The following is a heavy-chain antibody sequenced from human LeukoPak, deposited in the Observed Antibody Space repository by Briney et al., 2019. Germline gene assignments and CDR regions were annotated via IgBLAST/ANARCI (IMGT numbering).Heavy chain of an antibody. J-gene: IGHJ5*02. CDR2: VYYTGSA. V-gene: IGHV4-31*03. Sequence: SETLSLTCTVSGGSISSGGSYWNWIRQHPAKGVELIGYVYYTGSAYYNPSLKSRVTISVDTSKDQFSLKLSSVTAADTAVYYCARSLLPYFDPWGRGTLVTVSS. CDR1: GGSISSGGSY. CDR3: ARSLLPYFDP.